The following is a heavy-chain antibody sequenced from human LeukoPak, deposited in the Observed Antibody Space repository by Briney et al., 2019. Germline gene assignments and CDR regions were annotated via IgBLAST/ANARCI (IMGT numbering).Heavy chain of an antibody. J-gene: IGHJ4*02. CDR3: AKDIGTFVTGFDY. CDR1: GFTFDDYA. D-gene: IGHD3-16*02. CDR2: ISWNSGSI. Sequence: GGSLRLSCAASGFTFDDYAMHWVRQAPGKGLEWVSGISWNSGSIGYADSVKGRFTISRDNAKNSLYLQMNSLRAEDTALYYCAKDIGTFVTGFDYWGQGTLVTVSS. V-gene: IGHV3-9*01.